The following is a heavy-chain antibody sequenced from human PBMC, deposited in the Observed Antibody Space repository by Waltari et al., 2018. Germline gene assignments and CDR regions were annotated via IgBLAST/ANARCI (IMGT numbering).Heavy chain of an antibody. CDR3: AKHKGSSGGFFDY. Sequence: EVQLLESGGGLVQPGGSLRLSCAASGFTFSSHAMSWVRQAPGKGLEWVSVISGSADITYYADSVKGRFTISRDNSKNTLYLQMNSLRAEDTAVYYCAKHKGSSGGFFDYWGQGTLVTVSS. J-gene: IGHJ4*02. CDR2: ISGSADIT. D-gene: IGHD6-6*01. V-gene: IGHV3-23*01. CDR1: GFTFSSHA.